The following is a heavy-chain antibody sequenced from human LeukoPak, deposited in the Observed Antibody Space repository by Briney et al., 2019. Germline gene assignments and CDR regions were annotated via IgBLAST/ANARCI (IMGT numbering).Heavy chain of an antibody. CDR3: ARGRGICGGDCYFDY. J-gene: IGHJ4*02. CDR2: IIPIFGTA. D-gene: IGHD2-21*01. CDR1: GGTFSSYA. Sequence: ASVKVSCKASGGTFSSYAISWVRQAPGQGLEWMGGIIPIFGTANYAQKFQGRVTITADESTSTAYMELSSLRSKDTAVYYCARGRGICGGDCYFDYWGQGTLVTVSS. V-gene: IGHV1-69*13.